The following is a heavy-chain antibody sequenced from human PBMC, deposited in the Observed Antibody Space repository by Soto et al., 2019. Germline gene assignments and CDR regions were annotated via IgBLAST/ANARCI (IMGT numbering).Heavy chain of an antibody. J-gene: IGHJ4*02. CDR2: ISTYNGNT. Sequence: QVQLVQSGAEVKKPGASVMVSCKGSGYSFITYGMSWVRQAPGQGLESVGWISTYNGNTKYVESLQGRVTMTTDTTTSTAYMELRRLRSDDTAVYYCARGPTDYYDKSGDYCLDYWGQGTLVTVSP. V-gene: IGHV1-18*01. CDR1: GYSFITYG. CDR3: ARGPTDYYDKSGDYCLDY. D-gene: IGHD3-22*01.